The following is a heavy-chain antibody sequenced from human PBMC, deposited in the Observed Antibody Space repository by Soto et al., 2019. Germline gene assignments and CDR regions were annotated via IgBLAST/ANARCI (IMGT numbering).Heavy chain of an antibody. CDR3: ARDDPYGGNPNYY. CDR1: GGTFSSYT. Sequence: QVPLVQSGAEVKKPGSSVKVSCKASGGTFSSYTISWVRQAPGQGLEWMGRIIPILGIANYAQKFQGRVTITADKSTSTAYMELSSLRSEDTAVYYCARDDPYGGNPNYYWGQGTLVTVSS. V-gene: IGHV1-69*08. D-gene: IGHD2-15*01. J-gene: IGHJ4*02. CDR2: IIPILGIA.